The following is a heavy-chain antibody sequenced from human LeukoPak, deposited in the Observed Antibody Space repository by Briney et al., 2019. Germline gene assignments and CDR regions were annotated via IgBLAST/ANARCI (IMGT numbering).Heavy chain of an antibody. V-gene: IGHV3-23*01. CDR2: ISGSGGST. D-gene: IGHD4-17*01. Sequence: PGGSPRLSCAASGFTFSSYAMSWVRQAPGKGLEWVSAISGSGGSTYYADSVKGRFTISRDNSKSTLYLQMNSLRAEDTAVYYCAKDPRMTTATVTTDAFDIWGQGTMVTVSS. J-gene: IGHJ3*02. CDR1: GFTFSSYA. CDR3: AKDPRMTTATVTTDAFDI.